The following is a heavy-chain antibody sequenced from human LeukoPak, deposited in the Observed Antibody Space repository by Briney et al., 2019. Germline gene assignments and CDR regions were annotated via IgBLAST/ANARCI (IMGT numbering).Heavy chain of an antibody. CDR2: ISGSGGST. CDR1: GFTFSSYA. Sequence: PGGSLRLSCAASGFTFSSYAMSWVRQAPGKGLEWVSAISGSGGSTYYADSVKGRFTISRDNSKNTLYLQMNSLRAEDTAVYYCAKAGPCSSTSCYNPTAFDYWGRGTLVTVSS. J-gene: IGHJ4*02. V-gene: IGHV3-23*01. CDR3: AKAGPCSSTSCYNPTAFDY. D-gene: IGHD2-2*02.